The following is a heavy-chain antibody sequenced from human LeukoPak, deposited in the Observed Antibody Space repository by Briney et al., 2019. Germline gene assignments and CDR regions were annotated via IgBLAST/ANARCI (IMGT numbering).Heavy chain of an antibody. CDR2: ISRSSSTI. V-gene: IGHV3-48*01. D-gene: IGHD5-24*01. J-gene: IGHJ4*02. CDR1: GFTFSSYS. Sequence: PGGSLRLSCAASGFTFSSYSMNWVRQAPGKGLEWVSYISRSSSTIYYADSVKGRFTISRDNAKNSLYLQMNSLRAEDTAVYYCARDSSRDGYNYNYWGQGTLVTVSS. CDR3: ARDSSRDGYNYNY.